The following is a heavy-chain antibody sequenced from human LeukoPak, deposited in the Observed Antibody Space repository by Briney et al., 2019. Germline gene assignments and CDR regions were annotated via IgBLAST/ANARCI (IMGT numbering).Heavy chain of an antibody. J-gene: IGHJ3*02. CDR1: GASISSTSYY. V-gene: IGHV4-39*07. CDR3: ARLKIAVAGTGAFDI. CDR2: TYYRGTT. Sequence: SDTLSLTCTVSGASISSTSYYWGWIRQPPGKGLEWIGSTYYRGTTYYNPSLKSRVTISVDTSKNQFSLKLSSVTAADTAVYYCARLKIAVAGTGAFDIWGQGTMVTVSS. D-gene: IGHD6-19*01.